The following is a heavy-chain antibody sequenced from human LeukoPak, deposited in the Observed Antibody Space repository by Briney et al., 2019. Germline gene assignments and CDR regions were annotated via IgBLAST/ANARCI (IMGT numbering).Heavy chain of an antibody. CDR1: GFTFSSYA. CDR2: ISGSGGST. J-gene: IGHJ3*02. D-gene: IGHD3-9*01. Sequence: GGSLRLSCAASGFTFSSYAMSWVRQAPGKGLEWVSAISGSGGSTYYADSVKGRFTISRDNSKNTLYLQMNSLRAEDTAVYYCAKGRSVLRYFDWSYDAFDIWGQGTMVTVSS. V-gene: IGHV3-23*01. CDR3: AKGRSVLRYFDWSYDAFDI.